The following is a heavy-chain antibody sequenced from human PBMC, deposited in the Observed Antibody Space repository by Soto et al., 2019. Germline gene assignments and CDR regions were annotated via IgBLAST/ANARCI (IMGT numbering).Heavy chain of an antibody. CDR3: PRVGGWRSYYFDY. D-gene: IGHD6-19*01. V-gene: IGHV3-30-3*01. CDR1: GFTFSSYA. J-gene: IGHJ4*02. Sequence: QVQLVESGGGVVQPGRSLRLSCAASGFTFSSYAMHWVRQAPGKGLEWVAVISYDGSNKYYADSVKGRFTISRDNSKNTLYLKMNSLRAEDTAAYYCPRVGGWRSYYFDYGGQGTLVTLSS. CDR2: ISYDGSNK.